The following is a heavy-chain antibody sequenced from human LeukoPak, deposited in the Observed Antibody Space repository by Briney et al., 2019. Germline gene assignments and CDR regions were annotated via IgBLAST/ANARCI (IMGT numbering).Heavy chain of an antibody. CDR3: AKDPYSRAFEYFQH. CDR1: GFTFSNNF. CDR2: ISDSGSAT. J-gene: IGHJ1*01. V-gene: IGHV3-23*01. Sequence: PGGPLRLSCAASGFTFSNNFMTWVRQAPGKGLEWVSSISDSGSATYYIDSVRGRFTISRDNSKNTLYLQMNSLRAEDTAVYYCAKDPYSRAFEYFQHWGQGTLVTVSS. D-gene: IGHD1-26*01.